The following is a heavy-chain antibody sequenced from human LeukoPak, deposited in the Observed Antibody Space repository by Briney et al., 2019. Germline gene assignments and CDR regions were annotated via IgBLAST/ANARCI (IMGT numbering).Heavy chain of an antibody. V-gene: IGHV3-23*01. J-gene: IGHJ2*01. D-gene: IGHD5-18*01. CDR3: ARDNRDSFGYRYFDL. CDR2: ISGSGGST. CDR1: GFTFSSYA. Sequence: GGSLRLSCAASGFTFSSYAMSWVRQAPGKGLEWVSAISGSGGSTYYADSVKGRFTISRDNAENSLYLQMNSLRAEDTAVYYCARDNRDSFGYRYFDLWGRGTLVTVSS.